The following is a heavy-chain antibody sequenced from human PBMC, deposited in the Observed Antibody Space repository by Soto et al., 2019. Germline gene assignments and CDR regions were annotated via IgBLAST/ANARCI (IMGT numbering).Heavy chain of an antibody. J-gene: IGHJ3*02. V-gene: IGHV3-53*01. CDR1: GFTVSYNY. D-gene: IGHD3-10*01. CDR2: IYRGGDT. Sequence: PGESLKISCAVSGFTVSYNYMNWVRQAPGKGLEWVSVIYRGGDTFYADSVKGRFTISRDNSKNTLYLQMNSLRAEDTAVYYCARGMYGSGSYYIGDAFDMWGQGTMVTVS. CDR3: ARGMYGSGSYYIGDAFDM.